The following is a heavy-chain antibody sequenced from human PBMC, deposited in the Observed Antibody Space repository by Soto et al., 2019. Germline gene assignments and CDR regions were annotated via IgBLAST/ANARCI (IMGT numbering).Heavy chain of an antibody. CDR2: ISYDGSNK. CDR3: AKDRFVAARPGHWFDP. CDR1: GFTFSSCG. Sequence: GGSLRLSCAASGFTFSSCGMHWVRQAPGKGLEWVAVISYDGSNKYYADSVKGRFTISRDNSKNTLYLQMNSLRAEDTAVYYCAKDRFVAARPGHWFDPWGQGTLVTVSS. J-gene: IGHJ5*02. D-gene: IGHD6-6*01. V-gene: IGHV3-30*18.